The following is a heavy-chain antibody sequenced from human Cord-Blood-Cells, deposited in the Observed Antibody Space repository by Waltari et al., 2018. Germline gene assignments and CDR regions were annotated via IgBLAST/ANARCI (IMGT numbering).Heavy chain of an antibody. Sequence: QVQLVQSGAEVKKPGASVKVSCTASGYTFTSYDINCVRQPTGQGLEWMGWMNPNSGNTGYAQKFQGRVTITRNTSISTAYMELSSLRSEDTAVYYCARGNGIVVVVAATPGAFDIWGQGTMVTVSS. CDR1: GYTFTSYD. J-gene: IGHJ3*02. CDR2: MNPNSGNT. CDR3: ARGNGIVVVVAATPGAFDI. V-gene: IGHV1-8*03. D-gene: IGHD2-15*01.